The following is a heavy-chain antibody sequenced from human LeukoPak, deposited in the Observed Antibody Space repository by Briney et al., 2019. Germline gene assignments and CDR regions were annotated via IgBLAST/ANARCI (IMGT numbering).Heavy chain of an antibody. D-gene: IGHD3-22*01. CDR2: IYHSGST. CDR1: GYSISSGYY. V-gene: IGHV4-38-2*02. J-gene: IGHJ4*02. CDR3: AREGEACDSSGYLAY. Sequence: SETLSLTCTVSGYSISSGYYWGWIRQPPGKGLEWIGSIYHSGSTYYNPSLKSRVTISVDTSKNQFSLKLSSVTAADTAVYYCAREGEACDSSGYLAYWGQGTLVTVSS.